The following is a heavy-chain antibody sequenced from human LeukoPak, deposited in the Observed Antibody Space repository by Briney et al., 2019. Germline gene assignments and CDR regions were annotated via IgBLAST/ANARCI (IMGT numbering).Heavy chain of an antibody. D-gene: IGHD2-8*02. Sequence: SETLSLTCTVSGGSISSYYWSWIRQAPGKRLEWIGYIYYTGSTNYNPSLKSRVTISVDTSNNQFSLKLSSVTAADTAVYYCARHLRPGVVGYDYWGQGTLVTVSS. CDR1: GGSISSYY. J-gene: IGHJ4*02. V-gene: IGHV4-59*08. CDR2: IYYTGST. CDR3: ARHLRPGVVGYDY.